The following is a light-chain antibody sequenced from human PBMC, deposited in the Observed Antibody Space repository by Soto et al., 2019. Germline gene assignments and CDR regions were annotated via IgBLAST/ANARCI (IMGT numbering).Light chain of an antibody. CDR3: AAWDDSLSGPV. J-gene: IGLJ3*02. CDR1: SSNIGNNA. V-gene: IGLV1-36*01. Sequence: QSVLTQPPSVSAAPGQRVTISCSGSSSNIGNNAVNWYQQLPGKAPTLVILYDDQVPSRVADRFSGSKSGTSASLAISALQSEDEADYYYAAWDDSLSGPVFGGGTKLTVL. CDR2: YDD.